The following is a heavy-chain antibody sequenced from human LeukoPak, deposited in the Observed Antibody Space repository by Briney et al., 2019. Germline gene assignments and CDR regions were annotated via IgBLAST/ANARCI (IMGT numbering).Heavy chain of an antibody. J-gene: IGHJ4*02. V-gene: IGHV1-46*01. CDR1: GYTFTSYY. CDR2: INPSGGST. D-gene: IGHD1-1*01. CDR3: ARDAGTGTPQFDFDY. Sequence: ASVKVSCKASGYTFTSYYMHWVRQAPGQGLEWMGIINPSGGSTSYAQKFQGRVTMTRDTSTSTVYMELSSLRSEDTAVYYCARDAGTGTPQFDFDYWGQGTLVTVSS.